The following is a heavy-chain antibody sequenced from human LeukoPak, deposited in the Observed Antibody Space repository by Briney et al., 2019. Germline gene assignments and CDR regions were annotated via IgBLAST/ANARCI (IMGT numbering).Heavy chain of an antibody. CDR2: IYHRGTT. CDR1: GFFVSSGYY. V-gene: IGHV4-38-2*02. J-gene: IGHJ4*02. Sequence: SETLSLTCTVSGFFVSSGYYWGWIRQPPGKGLEWIGSIYHRGTTYYNPSLKSRVSMSVDTSKNQFSLKVTSVTAADTAVYYCARDFDSSGAPGYWGQGTLVTVSS. D-gene: IGHD6-19*01. CDR3: ARDFDSSGAPGY.